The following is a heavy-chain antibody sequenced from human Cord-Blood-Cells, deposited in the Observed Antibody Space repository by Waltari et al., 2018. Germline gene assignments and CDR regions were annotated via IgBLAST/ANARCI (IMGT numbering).Heavy chain of an antibody. J-gene: IGHJ5*02. D-gene: IGHD6-6*01. V-gene: IGHV1-8*01. CDR3: ASVLYSSSGDWFDP. CDR2: MNPNSGNT. CDR1: GYTFTSYD. Sequence: QVQLVQSGAEVKKPGASVKVSRKASGYTFTSYDINWVRQATGQGLEWMGWMNPNSGNTGYAQKFQGRVTMTRNTSISTAYMELSSLRSEDTAVYYCASVLYSSSGDWFDPWGQGTLVTVSS.